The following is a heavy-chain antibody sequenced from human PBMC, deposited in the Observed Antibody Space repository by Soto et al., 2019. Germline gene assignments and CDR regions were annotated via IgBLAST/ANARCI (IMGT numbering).Heavy chain of an antibody. Sequence: GGSLRLSCAASGFTFSSYAMHWVRQAPGKGLEWVAVISYDGSNKYYADSVKGRFTISRDNSKNTLYLQMNSLRAEDTAVYYCARYYDFWSGYYSPYWFDPWGQGTLVTVSS. CDR1: GFTFSSYA. CDR2: ISYDGSNK. CDR3: ARYYDFWSGYYSPYWFDP. V-gene: IGHV3-30-3*01. J-gene: IGHJ5*02. D-gene: IGHD3-3*01.